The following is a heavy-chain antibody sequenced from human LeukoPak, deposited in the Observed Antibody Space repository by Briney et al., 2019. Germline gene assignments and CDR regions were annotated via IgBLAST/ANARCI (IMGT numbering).Heavy chain of an antibody. CDR3: ARQPPTCWFDP. CDR2: INHRGST. Sequence: GTLRLSCAASGFTFSSYGMSWVRQAPGKGLEWIGEINHRGSTNYNPSLKSRVTISVDTSKNQFYLKLSSVTAADTAVYYCARQPPTCWFDPWGQGTLVTVSS. CDR1: GFTFSSYG. V-gene: IGHV4-34*01. J-gene: IGHJ5*02. D-gene: IGHD1-14*01.